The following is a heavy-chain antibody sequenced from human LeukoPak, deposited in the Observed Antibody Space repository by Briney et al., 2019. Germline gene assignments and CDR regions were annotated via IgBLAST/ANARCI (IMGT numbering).Heavy chain of an antibody. V-gene: IGHV3-23*01. J-gene: IGHJ4*02. CDR3: AKKDRITIFGVPYPSAIDY. Sequence: GGSLRLSCAASGFTFSSYAMSWVRQAPGKGLEWVSAISGSGGSTYYADSVKGRFTISRDNSKNTLYLQMNSLRAEDTAAYYCAKKDRITIFGVPYPSAIDYWGQGTLVTVSS. CDR2: ISGSGGST. D-gene: IGHD3-3*01. CDR1: GFTFSSYA.